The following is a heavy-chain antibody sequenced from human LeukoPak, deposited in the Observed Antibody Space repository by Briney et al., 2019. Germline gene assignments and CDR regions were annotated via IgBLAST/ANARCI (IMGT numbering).Heavy chain of an antibody. CDR1: AYTFTSYG. J-gene: IGHJ6*02. D-gene: IGHD5-12*01. Sequence: ASVNLSCKASAYTFTSYGNSWVRQAPGQGLERMGWISAYNGNTNYAQKLQVRVTMTTDTSTRKAYMELRSLRSDDTAVYYCARDAGGWLRLYYYGMDVWGQGTTVTVSS. CDR3: ARDAGGWLRLYYYGMDV. V-gene: IGHV1-18*01. CDR2: ISAYNGNT.